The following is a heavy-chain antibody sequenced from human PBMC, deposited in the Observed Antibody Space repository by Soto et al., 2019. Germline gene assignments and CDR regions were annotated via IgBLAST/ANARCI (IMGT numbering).Heavy chain of an antibody. D-gene: IGHD3-16*01. Sequence: EVQLVESGGGLVQPGGSLRLSCAASGFTFSKYWMSWVRQAPGKGLEWLVNIKGDGSETSYLDSMKGRFTISRDNAENSLYLQMNTLRVEDTAIYYCARGNYNYDGNGYGMDVWGQGTAVTVS. V-gene: IGHV3-7*05. CDR3: ARGNYNYDGNGYGMDV. CDR1: GFTFSKYW. CDR2: IKGDGSET. J-gene: IGHJ6*02.